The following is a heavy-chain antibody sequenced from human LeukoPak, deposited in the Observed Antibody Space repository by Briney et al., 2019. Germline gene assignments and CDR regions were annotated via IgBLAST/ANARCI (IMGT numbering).Heavy chain of an antibody. J-gene: IGHJ4*02. CDR3: ARIDPLGYFDQ. CDR2: IFFSGHS. V-gene: IGHV4-59*13. CDR1: GAFSSRFY. Sequence: PSETLSLTCTVSGAFSSRFYWSWVRQSPGKGLEWIGNIFFSGHSNYNPSLTGRVTISPDTSKSQFSLKMTSVTAADTALYYCARIDPLGYFDQWGQGTLVTASS.